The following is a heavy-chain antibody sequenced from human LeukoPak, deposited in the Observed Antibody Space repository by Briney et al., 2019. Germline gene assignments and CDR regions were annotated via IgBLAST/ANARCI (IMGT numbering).Heavy chain of an antibody. CDR3: ARLRRNSRDDAFDI. J-gene: IGHJ3*02. CDR2: IYYSGST. V-gene: IGHV4-59*08. CDR1: GGSISSYY. D-gene: IGHD6-13*01. Sequence: SETLSLTCTVSGGSISSYYWSWIRQPPGKGLEWIGYIYYSGSTNYNPSPKSRVTISVDTSKNQFSLKLSSVTAADTAVYYCARLRRNSRDDAFDIWGQGTMVTVSS.